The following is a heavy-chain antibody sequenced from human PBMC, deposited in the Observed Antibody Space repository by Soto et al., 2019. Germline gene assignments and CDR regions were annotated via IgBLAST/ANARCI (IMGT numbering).Heavy chain of an antibody. CDR2: IIPIVGKA. Sequence: SVKDSCKSSGGTFSSYAFSWVRQAPGQGLEWMGGIIPIVGKANYDQKFQGRVTITADESTSTAYMELSSLRAEDTAVYYCARDQGSGSDALYYGIDVRGQGTKGTVSS. CDR3: ARDQGSGSDALYYGIDV. V-gene: IGHV1-69*13. D-gene: IGHD3-10*01. J-gene: IGHJ6*02. CDR1: GGTFSSYA.